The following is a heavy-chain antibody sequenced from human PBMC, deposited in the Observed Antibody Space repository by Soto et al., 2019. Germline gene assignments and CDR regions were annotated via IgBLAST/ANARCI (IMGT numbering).Heavy chain of an antibody. J-gene: IGHJ6*02. CDR3: ARDNQQLAYGMDV. V-gene: IGHV3-33*01. D-gene: IGHD6-13*01. CDR2: IWYDGSDK. Sequence: ESGGGVVQPGRSLRLSCAASGFTFSSYGVHWVRQAPGKGLEWVAVIWYDGSDKFYADSVKGRFTISRDNSKKTLYLQMNSLRAEDTAVYYCARDNQQLAYGMDVWGQGTTVTVSS. CDR1: GFTFSSYG.